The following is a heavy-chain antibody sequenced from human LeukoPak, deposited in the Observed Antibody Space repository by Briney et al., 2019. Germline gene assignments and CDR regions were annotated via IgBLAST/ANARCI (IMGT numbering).Heavy chain of an antibody. D-gene: IGHD6-19*01. J-gene: IGHJ3*02. CDR3: ARAMYSSGWYENRDAFDI. Sequence: PGGSLRLSCAASGFTFSDYYTSWIRQAPGKGLEWVSYISSSGSTIYYADSVKGRFTISRDNAKNSLYLQMNSLRAEDTAVYYCARAMYSSGWYENRDAFDIWGQGTMVTVSS. V-gene: IGHV3-11*01. CDR1: GFTFSDYY. CDR2: ISSSGSTI.